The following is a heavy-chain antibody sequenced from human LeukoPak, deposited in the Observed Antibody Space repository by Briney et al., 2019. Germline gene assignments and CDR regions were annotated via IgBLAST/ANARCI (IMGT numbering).Heavy chain of an antibody. D-gene: IGHD3-22*01. CDR1: GYTFTGYY. CDR2: INPNSGGT. J-gene: IGHJ4*02. V-gene: IGHV1-2*02. Sequence: ASVKVSCKASGYTFTGYYMHWVRQAPGQGLEWMGWINPNSGGTNYAQKFQGRVTMTRDTSISTAYMELSRLRSDDTAVYYCVRTYYDSSGYYFYYFDYWGQGTLVTVSS. CDR3: VRTYYDSSGYYFYYFDY.